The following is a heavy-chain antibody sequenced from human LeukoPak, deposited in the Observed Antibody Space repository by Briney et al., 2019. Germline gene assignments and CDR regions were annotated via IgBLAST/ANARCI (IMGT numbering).Heavy chain of an antibody. CDR1: GGYY. CDR2: INHSGST. CDR3: ATVPPDYGDYRGWFDP. Sequence: SETLSLTCAVYGGYYWSWIRQPPGKGLEWIGEINHSGSTNYNPSLKSRVTISVDTSKNQFSLKLSSVTAADTAVYYCATVPPDYGDYRGWFDPWGQGTLVTVSS. D-gene: IGHD4-17*01. J-gene: IGHJ5*02. V-gene: IGHV4-34*01.